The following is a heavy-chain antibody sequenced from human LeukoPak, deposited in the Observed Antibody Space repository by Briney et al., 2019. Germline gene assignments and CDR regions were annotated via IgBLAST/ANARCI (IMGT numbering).Heavy chain of an antibody. Sequence: SETLSLTCSVFGYSITGGFHWGWIRQPPGKGLEWIGSIYYSGNTYYNPSLKSRVTMSADTSKNQFSLRLTSVTAADTAVYFCVRVSSGSYHYYYMDLWGKGTTVTVSS. CDR1: GYSITGGFH. CDR3: VRVSSGSYHYYYMDL. J-gene: IGHJ6*03. CDR2: IYYSGNT. D-gene: IGHD3-22*01. V-gene: IGHV4-38-2*02.